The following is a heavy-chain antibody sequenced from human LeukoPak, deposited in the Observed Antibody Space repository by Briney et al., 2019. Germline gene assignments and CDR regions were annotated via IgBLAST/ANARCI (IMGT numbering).Heavy chain of an antibody. CDR2: IYYSGST. CDR3: ASQPRDYYGSGSYYNRENLYFDY. CDR1: GGSISSSSYY. Sequence: SETLSLTCTVSGGSISSSSYYWGWIRQPPGKGLEWIGSIYYSGSTYYNPSLKSRVTISVDTSKNQFSLKLSSVTAADTAVYYCASQPRDYYGSGSYYNRENLYFDYWGQGTLVTVSS. D-gene: IGHD3-10*01. V-gene: IGHV4-39*01. J-gene: IGHJ4*02.